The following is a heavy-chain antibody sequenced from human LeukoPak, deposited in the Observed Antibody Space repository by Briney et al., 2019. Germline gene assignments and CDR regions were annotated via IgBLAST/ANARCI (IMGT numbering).Heavy chain of an antibody. CDR3: ARDRAAGYSYGFSPNLDAFDI. D-gene: IGHD5-18*01. CDR2: IYYSGSS. CDR1: GGSISSGNYY. J-gene: IGHJ3*02. Sequence: SQTLSLTCTVSGGSISSGNYYWSWIRQPPGKGLEWIGYIYYSGSSYCNPSLKSRVTISVDTSKNQFSLKLSSVTAADTAVYYCARDRAAGYSYGFSPNLDAFDIWGQGTMVTVSS. V-gene: IGHV4-30-4*01.